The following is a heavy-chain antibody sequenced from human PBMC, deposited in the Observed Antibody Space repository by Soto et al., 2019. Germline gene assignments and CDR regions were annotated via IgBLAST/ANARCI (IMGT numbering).Heavy chain of an antibody. Sequence: GGSLRLSCAASGFTFSSYAMSWVRQAPGKGLEWVSVISGSGDGTYHADSVKGRFTTSRDNSKNTLFLEMNSLRDEDTAIYYCARAKPPGSYPSYFDYWGQGNLVTVS. J-gene: IGHJ4*02. CDR2: ISGSGDGT. V-gene: IGHV3-23*01. CDR1: GFTFSSYA. D-gene: IGHD1-26*01. CDR3: ARAKPPGSYPSYFDY.